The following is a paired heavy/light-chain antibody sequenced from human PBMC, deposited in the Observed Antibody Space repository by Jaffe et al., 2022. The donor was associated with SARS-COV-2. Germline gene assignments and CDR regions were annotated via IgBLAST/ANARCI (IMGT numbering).Heavy chain of an antibody. CDR1: GGSISSSSYY. V-gene: IGHV4-39*01. J-gene: IGHJ4*02. D-gene: IGHD1-7*01. CDR2: IYKSGTT. CDR3: ASLLWRTRNYYFDY. Sequence: QLQLQESGPGLVKPSETLSLTCTVSGGSISSSSYYWDWIRQPPGKGLEWIGSIYKSGTTYNNPSLKSRVTISVDTSKNQFSLKVSSVTAADTAVYYCASLLWRTRNYYFDYWGQGTLVTVSS.
Light chain of an antibody. J-gene: IGKJ2*01. V-gene: IGKV3-20*01. CDR2: GAS. CDR3: QQCGGSPYT. CDR1: QSVSSSF. Sequence: EIVLTQSPGTLSLSPGERATLSCRASQSVSSSFLAWYQQKPGQAPRLLIYGASSRATGIPDRFSGSGSGTDFTLTISRLEPEDFAVYYCQQCGGSPYTFGQGTKLEIK.